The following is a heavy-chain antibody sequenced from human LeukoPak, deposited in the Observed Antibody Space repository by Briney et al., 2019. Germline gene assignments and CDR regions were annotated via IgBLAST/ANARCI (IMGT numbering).Heavy chain of an antibody. CDR2: FYTSGST. CDR1: GDSVSSDS. CDR3: DL. Sequence: KPSVTLSFTCTVSGDSVSSDSWSCIRQPPGKGLEWIGRFYTSGSTNYNPSLKSRVTMSVDTSKNQFYTAVYYCARAPLGIGYFDLWGRGTLVTVRS. V-gene: IGHV4-4*07. J-gene: IGHJ2*01. D-gene: IGHD3-10*01.